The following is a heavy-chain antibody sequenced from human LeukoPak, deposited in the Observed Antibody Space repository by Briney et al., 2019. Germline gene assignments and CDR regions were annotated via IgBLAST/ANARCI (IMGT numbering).Heavy chain of an antibody. CDR1: GGSISSYD. CDR3: AREGSYYYYGMDV. D-gene: IGHD1-26*01. CDR2: IYYSGST. Sequence: SETLSPTCTASGGSISSYDWSWIRQPPGKGLEWIGNIYYSGSTNYNASLKSRVTISVDTSKNQFTLKLSSVTAADTAVYYCAREGSYYYYGMDVWGQGTTVTVSS. V-gene: IGHV4-59*01. J-gene: IGHJ6*02.